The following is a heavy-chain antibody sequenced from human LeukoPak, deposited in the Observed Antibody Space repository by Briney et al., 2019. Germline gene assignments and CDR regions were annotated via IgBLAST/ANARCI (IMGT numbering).Heavy chain of an antibody. CDR3: ARYDYGDYVVDY. CDR2: ISYDGSNK. Sequence: GGSLRLSCAASGFTFSSYAMHWVRQAPGKGLEWVAVISYDGSNKYYADSVKGRFTISRDNSKNTLYLQMNSLRAEDTAVYYCARYDYGDYVVDYWGQGTLVTVSS. V-gene: IGHV3-30-3*01. CDR1: GFTFSSYA. D-gene: IGHD4-17*01. J-gene: IGHJ4*02.